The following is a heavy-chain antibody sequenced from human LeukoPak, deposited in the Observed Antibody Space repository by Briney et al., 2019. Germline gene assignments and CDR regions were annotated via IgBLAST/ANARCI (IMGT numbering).Heavy chain of an antibody. V-gene: IGHV4-61*02. CDR2: IYTSGST. D-gene: IGHD3-10*01. Sequence: SETLSPTCTVSGGSISSSSYYWSWIRQPAGKGREWIGRIYTSGSTNYNPSLKSRVTMSVDTSKNQFSLKLSSVTAADTAVYYCARDRYYGSGNPNWFDPWGQGTLVTVSS. CDR3: ARDRYYGSGNPNWFDP. J-gene: IGHJ5*02. CDR1: GGSISSSSYY.